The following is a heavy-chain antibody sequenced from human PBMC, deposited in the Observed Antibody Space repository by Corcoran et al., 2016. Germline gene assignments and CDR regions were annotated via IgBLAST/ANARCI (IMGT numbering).Heavy chain of an antibody. D-gene: IGHD3-3*01. CDR2: IIPIFGTA. CDR1: GGTFSSYA. CDR3: AGEGRFLDRWFDP. V-gene: IGHV1-69*01. Sequence: QVQLVQSGAEVKKPGSSVKVSCKASGGTFSSYAISWVRQAPGQGLEWMGGIIPIFGTANYAQKFQGRVTITADESTSTVYMELSSLRSEDTAVYYGAGEGRFLDRWFDPWGQGTLVTVSS. J-gene: IGHJ5*02.